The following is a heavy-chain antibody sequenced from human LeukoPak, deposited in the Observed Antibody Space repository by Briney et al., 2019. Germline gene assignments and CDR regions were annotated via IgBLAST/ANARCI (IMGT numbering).Heavy chain of an antibody. D-gene: IGHD1-26*01. CDR3: ARGYGIGAFDI. CDR2: IYHSGST. V-gene: IGHV4-38-2*02. J-gene: IGHJ3*02. Sequence: SETLSLTWTVSGYSICSGYYWGWIRQPPGKGLEWIGSIYHSGSTNYNPSLKSRVTISVDTSKNQFSLKLSSVTAADTAVYYCARGYGIGAFDIWGQGTMVTVSS. CDR1: GYSICSGYY.